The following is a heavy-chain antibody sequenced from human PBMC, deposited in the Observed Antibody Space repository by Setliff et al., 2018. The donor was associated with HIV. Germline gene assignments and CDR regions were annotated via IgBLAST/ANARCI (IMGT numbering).Heavy chain of an antibody. Sequence: RGESLKISCRGFGYNFNNYWIDWVRRMPGKGLEWMGTIYPTDSDTKYNPSFQGQVSISADRSISTAYLQWSSLRASDTAMYFCAKAGGDSWGQGTLVTVSS. V-gene: IGHV5-51*01. J-gene: IGHJ5*01. CDR3: AKAGGDS. D-gene: IGHD3-10*01. CDR1: GYNFNNYW. CDR2: IYPTDSDT.